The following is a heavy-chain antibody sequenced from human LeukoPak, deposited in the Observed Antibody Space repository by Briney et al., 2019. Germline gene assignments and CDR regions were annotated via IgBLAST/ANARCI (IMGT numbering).Heavy chain of an antibody. CDR1: GFTFTTYW. V-gene: IGHV3-66*01. J-gene: IGHJ4*02. Sequence: PGGSLRLSCAASGFTFTTYWMSWVRQAPGKGLEWVSVIYSGGSTYYADSVKGRFTISRDNSKNTLYLQMNSLRAEDTAVYYCARVGSYGDYDYWGQGTLVTVSS. CDR2: IYSGGST. D-gene: IGHD4-17*01. CDR3: ARVGSYGDYDY.